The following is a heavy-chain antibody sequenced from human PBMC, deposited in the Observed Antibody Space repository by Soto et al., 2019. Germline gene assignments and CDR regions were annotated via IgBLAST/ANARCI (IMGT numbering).Heavy chain of an antibody. J-gene: IGHJ5*02. CDR3: ATRPDSSGWYPRKWFDP. Sequence: QVQLQQWGAGLLKPSETLSLTCAVYGGSFSGYYWSWIRQPPGKGLEWIGEINHSGSTNYNPSLKSRVTISVDTSKSQFSLNLSSVTAADTAVYYCATRPDSSGWYPRKWFDPCGQGTLVTVSA. CDR1: GGSFSGYY. D-gene: IGHD6-19*01. CDR2: INHSGST. V-gene: IGHV4-34*01.